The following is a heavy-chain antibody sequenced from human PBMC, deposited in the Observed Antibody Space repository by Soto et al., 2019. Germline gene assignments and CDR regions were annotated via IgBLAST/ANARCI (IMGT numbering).Heavy chain of an antibody. CDR1: GFTFSSYS. D-gene: IGHD3-22*01. CDR3: ARKNTYYYDSSGRMDV. Sequence: EVQLVETGGVLVQPGGSLRLSCGASGFTFSSYSMNWVRQAPGKGLEWVSYISSSSSTIYYADSVKGRFTISRDNAKNSLYLQMNSLRDEDTAVYYCARKNTYYYDSSGRMDVWGQGTTVTVSS. J-gene: IGHJ6*02. V-gene: IGHV3-48*02. CDR2: ISSSSSTI.